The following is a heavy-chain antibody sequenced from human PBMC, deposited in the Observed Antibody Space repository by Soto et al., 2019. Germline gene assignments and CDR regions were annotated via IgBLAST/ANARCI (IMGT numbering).Heavy chain of an antibody. CDR2: IYYSGST. CDR1: GGSVSSGSYY. D-gene: IGHD1-20*01. V-gene: IGHV4-61*01. CDR3: ARDNWNDAVYYYGMDV. J-gene: IGHJ6*02. Sequence: LSLTCTVSGGSVSSGSYYWSWIRQPPGKGLEWIGYIYYSGSTNYNPSLKSRVTISVDTSKNQFSLKLSSVTAADTAVYYCARDNWNDAVYYYGMDVWGQGTTVTVSS.